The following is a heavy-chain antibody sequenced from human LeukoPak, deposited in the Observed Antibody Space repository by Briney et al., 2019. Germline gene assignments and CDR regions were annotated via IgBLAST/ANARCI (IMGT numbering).Heavy chain of an antibody. V-gene: IGHV4-59*01. J-gene: IGHJ3*02. CDR2: IYYSGST. Sequence: SETLSLTCTVSGGSISSYYWSWIRHPPGKGLELIGYIYYSGSTNYNPSLKSRVTISVDTSKNQFSLKLSSVTAADTAVYYCARASGSGSYRGAFDIWGQGTMVTVSS. CDR1: GGSISSYY. D-gene: IGHD1-26*01. CDR3: ARASGSGSYRGAFDI.